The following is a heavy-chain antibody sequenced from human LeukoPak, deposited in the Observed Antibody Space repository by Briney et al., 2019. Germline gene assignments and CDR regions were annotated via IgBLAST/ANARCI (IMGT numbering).Heavy chain of an antibody. CDR3: AKDRLGAMLYFDY. V-gene: IGHV3-23*01. CDR1: GFTFSSYW. Sequence: GSLRLSCAASGFTFSSYWMTWARQAPGKGLDWVSAISGSGDTTYFADSVKGRFTISRDNSKNTLYLQMNSLRAEDTAVYYCAKDRLGAMLYFDYWGQGTLVTVSS. CDR2: ISGSGDTT. D-gene: IGHD1-26*01. J-gene: IGHJ4*02.